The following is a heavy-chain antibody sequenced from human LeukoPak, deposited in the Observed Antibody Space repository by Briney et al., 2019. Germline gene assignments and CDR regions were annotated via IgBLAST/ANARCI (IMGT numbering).Heavy chain of an antibody. CDR2: ISTDPSNK. CDR3: VKDSSTTWFGGDSK. V-gene: IGHV3-30*18. J-gene: IGHJ4*02. Sequence: GGSLRLSCAASGFSFSYYGPHWVRQAPGKGLEWVALISTDPSNKKYADSVKGRFTISRDNTRNMLYLQMNSLRLDDTAIYYCVKDSSTTWFGGDSKWGQGTLVTVSS. D-gene: IGHD3-10*01. CDR1: GFSFSYYG.